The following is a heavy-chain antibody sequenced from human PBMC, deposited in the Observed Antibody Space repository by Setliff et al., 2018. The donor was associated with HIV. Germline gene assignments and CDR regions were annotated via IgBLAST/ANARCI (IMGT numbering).Heavy chain of an antibody. J-gene: IGHJ6*02. CDR3: ARDSGDDCSAYYYYGMDV. D-gene: IGHD2-21*02. V-gene: IGHV1-3*01. Sequence: ASVKVSCKASGYTFTNYAMHWVRQAPGQRLEWMGWINAGNGDTKYSQKFQGRVTFTWDTSASTAYMELSSLRSEDTALYYCARDSGDDCSAYYYYGMDVWGQGTTVTVSS. CDR1: GYTFTNYA. CDR2: INAGNGDT.